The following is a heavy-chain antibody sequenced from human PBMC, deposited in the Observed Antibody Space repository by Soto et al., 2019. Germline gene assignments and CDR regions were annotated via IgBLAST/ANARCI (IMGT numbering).Heavy chain of an antibody. D-gene: IGHD6-13*01. CDR3: ARDRDSSTFGVGYYYYGMDV. Sequence: GASVKVSCKASGGTFSSYAISWVRQAPGQGLEWMGGIIPIFGTANYAQKFQGRVTITADKSTSTAYMELSSLRSEDTAVYYCARDRDSSTFGVGYYYYGMDVWGQGTTVTVS. CDR1: GGTFSSYA. CDR2: IIPIFGTA. J-gene: IGHJ6*02. V-gene: IGHV1-69*06.